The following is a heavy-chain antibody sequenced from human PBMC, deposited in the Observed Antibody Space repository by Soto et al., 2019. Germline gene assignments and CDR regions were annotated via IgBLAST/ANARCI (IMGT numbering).Heavy chain of an antibody. CDR2: ISSSSSYI. J-gene: IGHJ6*02. CDR1: GFTFSSYS. D-gene: IGHD3-10*01. V-gene: IGHV3-21*01. Sequence: EVQLVESGGGLVKPGGSLRLSCAASGFTFSSYSMNWVRQAPGKGLEWVSSISSSSSYIYYADSVKGRFTISRDNAKNSLYLQMNSLRAEDTAVYYCARDRVTMVRGVRNLYYYYCMDVWGQGTTVTVSS. CDR3: ARDRVTMVRGVRNLYYYYCMDV.